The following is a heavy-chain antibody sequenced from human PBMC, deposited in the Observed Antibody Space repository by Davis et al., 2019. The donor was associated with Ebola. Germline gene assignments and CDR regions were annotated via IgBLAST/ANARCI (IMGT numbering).Heavy chain of an antibody. D-gene: IGHD2-15*01. J-gene: IGHJ3*02. CDR2: INPNSGGT. CDR1: GYTFTSYD. Sequence: ASVKVSCKASGYTFTSYDINWVRQAPGQGLEWMGWINPNSGGTNYAQKFQGRATMTRDTSITTAYMELSRLRSDDTAVYYCARDQECSGGTCYGAFDIWGQGTMVTVSS. V-gene: IGHV1-2*02. CDR3: ARDQECSGGTCYGAFDI.